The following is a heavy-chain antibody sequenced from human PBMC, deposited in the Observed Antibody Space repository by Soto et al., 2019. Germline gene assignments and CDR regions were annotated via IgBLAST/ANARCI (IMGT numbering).Heavy chain of an antibody. J-gene: IGHJ5*02. CDR1: GYTFTNYS. CDR3: ARDSPPDYL. Sequence: QVQLVQSGAEVKKPGASVKVSCKASGYTFTNYSISWVRQAPGQGLEMMGWINAYNGNTNSAQKLQGRVTMTTDTSTSTAYMELGGQRSDDTAVYYCARDSPPDYLWGQGALVTVSS. D-gene: IGHD2-21*02. CDR2: INAYNGNT. V-gene: IGHV1-18*01.